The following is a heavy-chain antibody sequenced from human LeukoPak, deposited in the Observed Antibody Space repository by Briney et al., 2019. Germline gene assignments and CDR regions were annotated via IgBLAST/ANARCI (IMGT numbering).Heavy chain of an antibody. CDR2: IRPDDSDT. Sequence: GESLKTSCKDTEYSFTNYWIGWVRQMPGKGLEWMGIIRPDDSDTRYSPSFQGQVTISADKSTSTAYLQWSSLKASDTAMYYCTRARHGNCYWDHWGQGTLVTVCS. CDR1: EYSFTNYW. J-gene: IGHJ4*02. V-gene: IGHV5-51*01. CDR3: TRARHGNCYWDH. D-gene: IGHD1-7*01.